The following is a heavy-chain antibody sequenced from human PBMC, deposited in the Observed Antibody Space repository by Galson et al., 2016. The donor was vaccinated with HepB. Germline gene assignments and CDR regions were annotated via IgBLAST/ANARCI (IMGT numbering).Heavy chain of an antibody. Sequence: SLRLSCAASGFNFASYWMHWVRQGPGKGLVWVSRINSDGSDTTYADSVKGRFTISRDNAKNTLYLQMNSLRAEDTAVYYCAKGFCTSTSCYAGFAGYHYMDVWGKGTTVTVSS. V-gene: IGHV3-74*03. D-gene: IGHD2-2*01. CDR3: AKGFCTSTSCYAGFAGYHYMDV. J-gene: IGHJ6*03. CDR1: GFNFASYW. CDR2: INSDGSDT.